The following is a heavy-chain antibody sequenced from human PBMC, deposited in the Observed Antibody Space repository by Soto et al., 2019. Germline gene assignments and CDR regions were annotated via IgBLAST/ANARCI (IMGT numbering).Heavy chain of an antibody. D-gene: IGHD3-10*01. CDR1: GFTCSSYW. CDR3: ARDWGMVRGVIEGPTQYYYGMDV. V-gene: IGHV3-7*01. Sequence: PGGSLRLSCAASGFTCSSYWMSWVRQAPGKGLEWVANIKQDGSEKYYVDSVKGRFTISRDNAKNSLYLQMNSLRAEDTAVYYCARDWGMVRGVIEGPTQYYYGMDVWGQGTTVTVSS. J-gene: IGHJ6*02. CDR2: IKQDGSEK.